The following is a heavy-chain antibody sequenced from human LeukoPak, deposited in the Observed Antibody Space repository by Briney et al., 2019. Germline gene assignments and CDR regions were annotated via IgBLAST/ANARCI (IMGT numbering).Heavy chain of an antibody. V-gene: IGHV5-51*01. CDR1: GYSFNTYW. D-gene: IGHD2-21*01. J-gene: IGHJ6*03. CDR3: ARLSDSTNYNYYIDV. Sequence: GQSLKISCKASGYSFNTYWIAWVRQMPGKGLGWMGVIYPADSDARYRPSFQGQVTISADKSITTAYLQWSSLKASDTAIYYCARLSDSTNYNYYIDVWGTGTTVTVSS. CDR2: IYPADSDA.